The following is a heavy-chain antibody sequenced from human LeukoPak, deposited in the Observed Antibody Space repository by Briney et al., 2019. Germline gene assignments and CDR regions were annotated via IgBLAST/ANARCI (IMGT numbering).Heavy chain of an antibody. V-gene: IGHV4-59*12. CDR3: ARNIVVVPAAQRRGYNWFDP. CDR1: GGSISSYY. Sequence: PSETLSLTCTVSGGSISSYYWSWIRQPPGKGLEWIGYIYYSGSTNYNPSLKSRVTISVDTSKNQFSLKLSSVTAADTAVYYCARNIVVVPAAQRRGYNWFDPWGQGTLVTVSS. D-gene: IGHD2-2*01. CDR2: IYYSGST. J-gene: IGHJ5*02.